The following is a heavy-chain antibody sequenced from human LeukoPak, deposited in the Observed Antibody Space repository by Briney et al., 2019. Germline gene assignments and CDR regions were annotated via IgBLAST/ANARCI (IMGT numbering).Heavy chain of an antibody. CDR3: ARRHVSWNDQEYNWFPP. V-gene: IGHV4-38-2*01. Sequence: SETLSLTCAVSGYSISSGYYWGWIRQPPGKGLEWIGRIYHSGSTYYNPSLKSRVTISADTSKNQFSLKRRSVTAADTPLYNCARRHVSWNDQEYNWFPPWGQGTLVTVPS. CDR2: IYHSGST. D-gene: IGHD1-1*01. J-gene: IGHJ5*02. CDR1: GYSISSGYY.